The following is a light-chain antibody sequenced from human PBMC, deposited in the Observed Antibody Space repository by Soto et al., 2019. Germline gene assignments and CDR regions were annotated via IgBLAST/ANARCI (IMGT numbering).Light chain of an antibody. Sequence: QSALTQPASVSGSPGQSITISCSGTPSDIGAYNYVSWYQHLPGKAPEVIIYDVTNRPSGVSSRFSGSKSGTTASLTISGLQAEDEANYYCGSYTITSTLMIFGRGTKVTVL. CDR2: DVT. CDR1: PSDIGAYNY. J-gene: IGLJ6*01. V-gene: IGLV2-14*03. CDR3: GSYTITSTLMI.